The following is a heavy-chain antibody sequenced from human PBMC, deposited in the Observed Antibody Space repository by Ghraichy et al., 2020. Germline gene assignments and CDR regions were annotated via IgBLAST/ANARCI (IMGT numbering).Heavy chain of an antibody. D-gene: IGHD3-22*01. CDR2: IYSGGST. Sequence: GESLNISCAASGFTVSSNYMSWVRQAPGKGLEWVSVIYSGGSTYYADSVKDRFTISRDNSKNTLYLQMNSLRAEDTAVYYCARDKAPFPPPSSDGDYYYYDSSGRGSFDYWGQGTLVTVSS. J-gene: IGHJ4*02. V-gene: IGHV3-66*01. CDR3: ARDKAPFPPPSSDGDYYYYDSSGRGSFDY. CDR1: GFTVSSNY.